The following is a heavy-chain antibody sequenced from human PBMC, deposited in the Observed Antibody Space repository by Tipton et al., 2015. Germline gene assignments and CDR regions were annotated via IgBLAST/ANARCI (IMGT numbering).Heavy chain of an antibody. J-gene: IGHJ3*02. CDR3: AREKHDSAGAVDI. CDR2: IKSKTSGETR. Sequence: SLRLSCVASGFSITSYTIVWVRQAPGKGLEWVGRIKSKTSGETRDYAAPVKGRFTISRDDSKNTLYLQMNSLKTEDTAVYYCAREKHDSAGAVDIWGQGTMVTVSS. D-gene: IGHD3-22*01. V-gene: IGHV3-15*01. CDR1: GFSITSYT.